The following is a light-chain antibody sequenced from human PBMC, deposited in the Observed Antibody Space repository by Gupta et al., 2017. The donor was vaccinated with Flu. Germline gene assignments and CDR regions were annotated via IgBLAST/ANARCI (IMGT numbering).Light chain of an antibody. Sequence: DIQMTQSPSSLSASVGDRVTITCRASQGIRNDLAWYQQKPGKAPRRLIYAASSLQSGVPSRFSGSKSGTEFTLTISSLQPEDFATYYCLQHDTLWTFGQGTKVESK. CDR2: AAS. V-gene: IGKV1-17*01. J-gene: IGKJ1*01. CDR1: QGIRND. CDR3: LQHDTLWT.